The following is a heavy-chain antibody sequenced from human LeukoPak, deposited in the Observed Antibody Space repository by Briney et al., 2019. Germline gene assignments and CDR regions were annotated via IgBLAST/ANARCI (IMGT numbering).Heavy chain of an antibody. CDR3: AAKGTVDTATYYYYYMDV. Sequence: GGSLRLSCAASGFTFSSYAMSCVRQAPWKGLEWVSAISGSGGSTYYADSVKGRFTISRDNSKNTLYLQMNSLRAEDTAVYYCAAKGTVDTATYYYYYMDVWGKGTTVTVSS. V-gene: IGHV3-23*01. CDR2: ISGSGGST. J-gene: IGHJ6*03. CDR1: GFTFSSYA. D-gene: IGHD5-18*01.